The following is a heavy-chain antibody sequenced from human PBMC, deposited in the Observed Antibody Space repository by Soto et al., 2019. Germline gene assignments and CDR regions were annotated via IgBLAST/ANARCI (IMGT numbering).Heavy chain of an antibody. CDR3: ARGQLEVWYYFDY. V-gene: IGHV1-18*01. CDR1: GYTFTGYG. J-gene: IGHJ4*02. D-gene: IGHD1-1*01. CDR2: ISAYNGNT. Sequence: GPSATGSCTASGYTFTGYGISWVRQAPGQGLAWMGWISAYNGNTNYAQKLQGRVTMTTDTSTSTAYMELRSLRSVDTAVYYCARGQLEVWYYFDYWGQGTLVTVSS.